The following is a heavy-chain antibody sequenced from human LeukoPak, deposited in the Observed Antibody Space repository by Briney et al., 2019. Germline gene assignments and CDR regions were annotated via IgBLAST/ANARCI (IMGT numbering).Heavy chain of an antibody. CDR3: AIATVDDAFDI. CDR1: GFTFNSYW. D-gene: IGHD4-23*01. CDR2: IKKDGSEE. Sequence: GGSLRLSCAASGFTFNSYWMNWVRQAPGKGLEWVANIKKDGSEEFYVDSVKGRFTISRDNAKNSLYLQMNSLRAEDTAVYYCAIATVDDAFDIWGQGTMVTVSS. V-gene: IGHV3-7*01. J-gene: IGHJ3*02.